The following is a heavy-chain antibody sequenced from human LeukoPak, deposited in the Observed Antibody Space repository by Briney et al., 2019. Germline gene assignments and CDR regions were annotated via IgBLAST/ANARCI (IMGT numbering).Heavy chain of an antibody. CDR3: AKEDPRGGSSSPGFDY. Sequence: GGSLRLSCVASGFTFSSYSMNWVRQAPGKGLEWVSAISGSGGSTYYADSVKGRFTISRDNSKNTLYLQMNSLRAEDTAVYYCAKEDPRGGSSSPGFDYWGQGTLVTVSS. CDR1: GFTFSSYS. CDR2: ISGSGGST. V-gene: IGHV3-23*01. J-gene: IGHJ4*02. D-gene: IGHD6-6*01.